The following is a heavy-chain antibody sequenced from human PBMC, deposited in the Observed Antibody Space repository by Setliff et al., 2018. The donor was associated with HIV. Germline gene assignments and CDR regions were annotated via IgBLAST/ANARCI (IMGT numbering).Heavy chain of an antibody. J-gene: IGHJ5*02. V-gene: IGHV4-39*01. D-gene: IGHD6-19*01. CDR2: FYYSGST. Sequence: SETLSLTCVVSGDSISRSRYYWGWIRQPPGKGLEWIGSFYYSGSTYYNPSLKSRVTISVDTSKNQFSLKLSSVTAADTAVYYCARHSLSSGRPPEHNWFDPWGQGTLVTVSS. CDR1: GDSISRSRYY. CDR3: ARHSLSSGRPPEHNWFDP.